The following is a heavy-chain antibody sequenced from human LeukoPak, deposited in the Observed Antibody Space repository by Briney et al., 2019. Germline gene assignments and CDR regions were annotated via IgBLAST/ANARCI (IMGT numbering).Heavy chain of an antibody. CDR3: TTGWGSPGDY. CDR2: IDSKGASA. J-gene: IGHJ4*02. D-gene: IGHD3-10*01. CDR1: GFTFSSLT. V-gene: IGHV3-74*01. Sequence: GGSLRLSCEAAGFTFSSLTMHWVRQAPGKGLVWVSRIDSKGASATYADSVKGRFTVSRDNAKNTLYLEMYNLRVDDTAVYYCTTGWGSPGDYWGQGTLVTVSS.